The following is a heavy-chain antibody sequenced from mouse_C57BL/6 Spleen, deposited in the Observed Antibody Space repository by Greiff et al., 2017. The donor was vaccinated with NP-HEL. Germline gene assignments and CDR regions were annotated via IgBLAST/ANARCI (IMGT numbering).Heavy chain of an antibody. CDR1: GFTFTDYY. V-gene: IGHV7-3*01. J-gene: IGHJ2*01. CDR3: ARSMVTTIDY. Sequence: EVKVVESGGGLVQPGGSLSLSCAASGFTFTDYYMSWVRQPPGKALEWLGFIRNKANGYTTEYSASVKGRFTISRDNSQSILYLQMNALRAEDSATYYCARSMVTTIDYWGQGTTLTVSS. CDR2: IRNKANGYTT. D-gene: IGHD2-2*01.